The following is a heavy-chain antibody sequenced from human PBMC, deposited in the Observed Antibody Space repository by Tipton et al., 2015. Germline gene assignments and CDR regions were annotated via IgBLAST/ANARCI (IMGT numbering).Heavy chain of an antibody. J-gene: IGHJ4*02. D-gene: IGHD3-9*01. CDR1: GFAFRTFA. Sequence: SLRLSCAASGFAFRTFAMSWVRQVPGKGLEWVASFSGSGGDVFYRGSVKGRFTISRDNSKNILHLQMESLRVEDTALYYCVKGDTATWYECQYFDSWGQGTLVTVSS. CDR3: VKGDTATWYECQYFDS. V-gene: IGHV3-23*01. CDR2: FSGSGGDV.